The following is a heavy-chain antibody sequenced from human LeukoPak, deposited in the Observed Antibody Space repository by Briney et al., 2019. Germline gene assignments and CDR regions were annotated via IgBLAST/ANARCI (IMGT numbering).Heavy chain of an antibody. V-gene: IGHV3-30-3*01. Sequence: PGGSLRLSCAASGFTFSSYSMHWVRQAPGKGLEWVAGISHDGNKSYNAESVKGRFTISRDNSKNTLYLQMNSLRPEDTAVYYCATTPYYGSYTEPFDIWGQGTMVTVSS. J-gene: IGHJ3*02. CDR1: GFTFSSYS. CDR2: ISHDGNKS. D-gene: IGHD1-26*01. CDR3: ATTPYYGSYTEPFDI.